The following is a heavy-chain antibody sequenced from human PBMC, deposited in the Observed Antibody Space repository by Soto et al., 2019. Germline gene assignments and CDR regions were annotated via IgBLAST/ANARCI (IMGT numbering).Heavy chain of an antibody. CDR1: GFTLWNYA. D-gene: IGHD1-20*01. J-gene: IGHJ4*02. CDR2: ISANDVGT. Sequence: GGSLRLSCEASGFTLWNYAMTWVRQAPGKGLEWVSLISANDVGTYYAESVKTRFTISTDQSRNTVYLQMDSLRADDTAIYYCAKAKNDYNWDNRPPFDYWGQGTLVTVSS. CDR3: AKAKNDYNWDNRPPFDY. V-gene: IGHV3-23*01.